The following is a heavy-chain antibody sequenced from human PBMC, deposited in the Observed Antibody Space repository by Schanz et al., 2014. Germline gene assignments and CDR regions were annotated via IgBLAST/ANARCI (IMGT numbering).Heavy chain of an antibody. CDR2: ISAYNGHT. Sequence: QVQLVQSGAEVKKPGSSVKVSCKASGGTFSSYTISWVRQAPGQGLEWMGWISAYNGHTDYAQKLQGRVTLTTDTSTSTAYMELRNLRSDDTAVYDCARDQDDIVTGSEYYYSMDVWGQGTTVAVSS. J-gene: IGHJ6*02. D-gene: IGHD3-9*01. V-gene: IGHV1-18*01. CDR3: ARDQDDIVTGSEYYYSMDV. CDR1: GGTFSSYT.